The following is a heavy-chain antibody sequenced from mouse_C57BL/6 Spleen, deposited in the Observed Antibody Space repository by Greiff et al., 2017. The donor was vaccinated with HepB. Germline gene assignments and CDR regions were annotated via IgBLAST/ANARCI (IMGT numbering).Heavy chain of an antibody. CDR1: GFNIKDYY. J-gene: IGHJ1*03. V-gene: IGHV14-2*01. Sequence: EVQLQQSGAELVKPGASVKLSCTASGFNIKDYYMHWVKQRTEQGLEWIGRIDPEDGETKYAPKIQGKATITADTASNTAYLQLSSLTSEDTAGDYCAREGRGWYFDVWGTGTTVTVSS. CDR2: IDPEDGET. CDR3: AREGRGWYFDV.